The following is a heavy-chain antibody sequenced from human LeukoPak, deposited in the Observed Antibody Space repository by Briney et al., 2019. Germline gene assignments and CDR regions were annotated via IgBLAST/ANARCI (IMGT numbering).Heavy chain of an antibody. Sequence: GGSLRLSCTGSGFTVSTNSMSWVRQAPGKVLEWVSFIYSDNTHYSDSVKGRLTISRDNAKNTLFLQMNSLRAEDTAVYYCARAVKGALWLVDGFDLWGRGTLVTVSS. J-gene: IGHJ5*02. CDR2: IYSDNT. CDR1: GFTVSTNS. V-gene: IGHV3-66*01. CDR3: ARAVKGALWLVDGFDL. D-gene: IGHD3-10*01.